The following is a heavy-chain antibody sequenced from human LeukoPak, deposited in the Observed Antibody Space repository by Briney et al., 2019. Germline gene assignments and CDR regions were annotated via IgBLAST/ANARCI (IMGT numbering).Heavy chain of an antibody. J-gene: IGHJ4*02. V-gene: IGHV4-59*08. CDR3: ARQGSVAVAPYYFDY. CDR2: IYYSGST. Sequence: SETLSLTCTVSGGSISSYYWSWIRQPPGKGLEWIGYIYYSGSTNYNPSLKSRVTISVDTSKNQFSLKLSSVTAADTAVYYCARQGSVAVAPYYFDYWGQGTLATVSS. D-gene: IGHD6-19*01. CDR1: GGSISSYY.